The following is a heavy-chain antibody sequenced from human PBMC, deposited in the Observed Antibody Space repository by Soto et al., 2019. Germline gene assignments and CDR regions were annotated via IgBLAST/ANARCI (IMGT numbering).Heavy chain of an antibody. D-gene: IGHD3-22*01. CDR3: ARAKTYYGSKGWFDP. Sequence: GGSLRLSCSASGFPLGTHDMGWVRQAPGTGLEWVSSISGPGDKTYYSNAVTGRFTISRDNSKNTLHLQMESLRAEDAAIYYCARAKTYYGSKGWFDPWGQGTLVTVSS. J-gene: IGHJ5*02. CDR1: GFPLGTHD. V-gene: IGHV3-23*01. CDR2: ISGPGDKT.